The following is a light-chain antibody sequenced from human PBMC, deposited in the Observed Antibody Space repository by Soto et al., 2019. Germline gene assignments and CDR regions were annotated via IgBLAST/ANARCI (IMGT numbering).Light chain of an antibody. J-gene: IGLJ1*01. CDR3: SSYTSSSTPYV. CDR2: EVS. V-gene: IGLV2-14*01. CDR1: SSDVGGYKY. Sequence: QSFLTQPASVSGSPGQSITISCTGTSSDVGGYKYVSWYQQHPGKAPKLMIYEVSNRPSGVSNRFSGSKSGNTASLTISGLQAEDEADYYCSSYTSSSTPYVFGTGTKVTVL.